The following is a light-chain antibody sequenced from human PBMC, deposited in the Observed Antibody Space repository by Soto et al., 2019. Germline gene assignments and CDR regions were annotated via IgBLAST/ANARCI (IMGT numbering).Light chain of an antibody. CDR2: GAS. CDR3: QQYNNWPS. V-gene: IGKV3-15*01. CDR1: QSVSSN. Sequence: EIVMTQSPATLSVSPGERATLSCRASQSVSSNLAWYQQKPGQAPRLLIYGASTRATGIPARFSGSGSGTEFTLIISSLQSEDFAVYYCQQYNNWPSVDPGTKVDIK. J-gene: IGKJ3*01.